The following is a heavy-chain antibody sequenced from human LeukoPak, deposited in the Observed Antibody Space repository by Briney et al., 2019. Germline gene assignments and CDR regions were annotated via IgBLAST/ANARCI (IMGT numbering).Heavy chain of an antibody. CDR1: GGSISIYY. D-gene: IGHD5-24*01. CDR2: IYYSGST. J-gene: IGHJ4*02. Sequence: SETLSLTCTVSGGSISIYYWSWIRQPPTKGREWVGYIYYSGSTNYNPSLKSRVTIPVDTSKNQFALMLSSVTAADTAVYYCARAVEMASFWSFDYWGQGTLVTVSS. V-gene: IGHV4-59*01. CDR3: ARAVEMASFWSFDY.